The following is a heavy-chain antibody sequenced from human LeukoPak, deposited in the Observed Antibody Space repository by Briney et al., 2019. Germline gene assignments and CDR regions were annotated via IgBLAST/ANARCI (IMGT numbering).Heavy chain of an antibody. CDR2: MYYTGNT. CDR3: ASSGYSGYLGDFDY. V-gene: IGHV4-59*01. J-gene: IGHJ4*02. D-gene: IGHD5-12*01. CDR1: GVSISTYY. Sequence: SETLSLTCTVSGVSISTYYWSWIRQPPGKGQEWIGYMYYTGNTNYNPSLKSRLTMSVDTSKNQFSLKLTSVTAADTAVYYCASSGYSGYLGDFDYWGQGTLVTVSS.